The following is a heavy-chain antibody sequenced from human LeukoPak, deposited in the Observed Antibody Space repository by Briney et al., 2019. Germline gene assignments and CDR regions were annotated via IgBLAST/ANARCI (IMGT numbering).Heavy chain of an antibody. V-gene: IGHV4-39*07. CDR2: IYYSGCT. D-gene: IGHD5-12*01. CDR1: GGSFSSYY. J-gene: IGHJ4*02. CDR3: ARDVATTGQDFDY. Sequence: SETLSLTCAVYGGSFSSYYWGWIRQPPGKGLEWIGSIYYSGCTYYNPSLKSRVTISVDTSKNQFSLKLSSVTAADTAVYYCARDVATTGQDFDYWGQGTLVTVSS.